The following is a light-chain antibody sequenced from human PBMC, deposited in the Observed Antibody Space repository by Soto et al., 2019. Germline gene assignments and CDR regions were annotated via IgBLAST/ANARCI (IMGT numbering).Light chain of an antibody. CDR1: SSNIGSNY. V-gene: IGLV1-47*01. J-gene: IGLJ3*02. CDR2: RNN. CDR3: AARDDSVRGVV. Sequence: QAVVTQPPSASGTPGQRVTISCSGSSSNIGSNYVYWYQQLPGTAPKLLLYRNNQRPSGVPARFSGSKSGTSASLAISGLRSEDEANYYCAARDDSVRGVVFGGGTKLTVL.